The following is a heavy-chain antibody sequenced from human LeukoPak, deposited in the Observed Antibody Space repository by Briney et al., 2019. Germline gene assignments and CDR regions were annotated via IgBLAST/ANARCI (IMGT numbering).Heavy chain of an antibody. J-gene: IGHJ4*02. V-gene: IGHV3-43D*04. Sequence: GGSLRLSCAASGFTFDDYAMHWVRQAPGKGLEWVSLISWDGGSTYYADSVKGRFTISRDNSRNSLYQQMNSLRAEDTALYYCASLCSSTSCTHFDYWGQGTLVTVSS. CDR3: ASLCSSTSCTHFDY. CDR1: GFTFDDYA. CDR2: ISWDGGST. D-gene: IGHD2-2*01.